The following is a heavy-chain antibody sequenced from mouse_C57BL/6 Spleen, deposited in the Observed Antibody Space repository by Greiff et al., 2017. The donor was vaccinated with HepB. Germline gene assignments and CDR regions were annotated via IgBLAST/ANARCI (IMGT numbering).Heavy chain of an antibody. CDR1: GYSITSGYY. J-gene: IGHJ1*03. CDR3: ARDLTTVVATRYFDV. Sequence: EVKLQESGPGLVKPSQSLSLTCSVTGYSITSGYYWNWIRQFPGNKLEWMGYISYDGSNNYNPSLKNRISITRDTSKNQFFLKLNSVTTEDTATYYCARDLTTVVATRYFDVWGTGTTVTVSS. CDR2: ISYDGSN. V-gene: IGHV3-6*01. D-gene: IGHD1-1*01.